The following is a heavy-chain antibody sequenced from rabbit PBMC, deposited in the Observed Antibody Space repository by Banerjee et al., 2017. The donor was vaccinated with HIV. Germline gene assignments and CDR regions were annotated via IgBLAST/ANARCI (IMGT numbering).Heavy chain of an antibody. CDR2: INTGIGGS. D-gene: IGHD7-1*01. Sequence: QSLEESGGDLVKPEGSLTLTCTASGFSLSSYWMSWVRQAPGKGLEWIGYINTGIGGSYYASWVNGRFTISKTSSTTVTLQMTSLTAADTATYFCARRSTTIKCGLDVWGPGTLVT. V-gene: IGHV1S40*01. J-gene: IGHJ3*01. CDR3: ARRSTTIKCGLDV. CDR1: GFSLSSYW.